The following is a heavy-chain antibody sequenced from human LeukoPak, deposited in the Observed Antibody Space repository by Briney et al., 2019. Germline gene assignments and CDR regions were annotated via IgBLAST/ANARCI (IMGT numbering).Heavy chain of an antibody. D-gene: IGHD6-19*01. Sequence: GGSLRLSCAASGFTFSSYSMNWVRQAPGKGLEWVSSISSSSSYRYYADSVKGRFTISRDNAKNSLYLQINSLRAEDTAVYYCARRIAVAGTRYFQHWGQGTLVTVSS. V-gene: IGHV3-21*01. CDR3: ARRIAVAGTRYFQH. J-gene: IGHJ1*01. CDR2: ISSSSSYR. CDR1: GFTFSSYS.